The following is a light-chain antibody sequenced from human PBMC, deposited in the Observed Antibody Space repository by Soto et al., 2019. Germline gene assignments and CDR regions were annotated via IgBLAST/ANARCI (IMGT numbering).Light chain of an antibody. CDR1: QSVSSY. V-gene: IGKV3-11*01. J-gene: IGKJ5*01. Sequence: PGERASRSCRASQSVSSYLAWYQQKPGQAPRLLIYDASNRATGIPARFSGSGSGTDFTLTISRLEPEDFAVYYCQQRSNWPPRITFGQGTRLEIK. CDR3: QQRSNWPPRIT. CDR2: DAS.